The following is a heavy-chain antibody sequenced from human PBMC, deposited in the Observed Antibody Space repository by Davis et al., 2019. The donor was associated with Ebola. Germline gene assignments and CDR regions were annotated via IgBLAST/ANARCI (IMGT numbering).Heavy chain of an antibody. CDR2: IIPIFGTA. Sequence: AASVKVSCKASGGTFSSYAISWVRQAPGQGLEWMGGIIPIFGTANYAQKFQGRVTITADKSTSTAYMELSSLRSEDTAVYYCAREIAARPIDYWGQGTLVTVSS. CDR1: GGTFSSYA. D-gene: IGHD6-6*01. V-gene: IGHV1-69*06. CDR3: AREIAARPIDY. J-gene: IGHJ4*02.